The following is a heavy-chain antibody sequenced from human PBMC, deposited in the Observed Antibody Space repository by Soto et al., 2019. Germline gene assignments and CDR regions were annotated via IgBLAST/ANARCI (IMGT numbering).Heavy chain of an antibody. CDR2: ISAYNGNT. CDR3: ARDGYSSSWYPIGYYYYMDV. CDR1: GYTFTSYG. V-gene: IGHV1-18*01. D-gene: IGHD6-13*01. J-gene: IGHJ6*03. Sequence: ASVKVSCTASGYTFTSYGISWVRQAPGQGLEWMGWISAYNGNTNYAQKLQGRVTMTTDTSTSTAYMELRSLRSDDTAVYYCARDGYSSSWYPIGYYYYMDVWGKGTTVTVSS.